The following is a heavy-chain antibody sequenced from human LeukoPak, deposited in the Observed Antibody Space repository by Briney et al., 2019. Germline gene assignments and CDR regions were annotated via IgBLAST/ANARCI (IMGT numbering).Heavy chain of an antibody. CDR1: RFTFNNYG. CDR3: AKLGEGGYSYDYLPYYFDY. J-gene: IGHJ4*02. D-gene: IGHD5-18*01. V-gene: IGHV3-30*02. Sequence: GGSLRLSCAASRFTFNNYGMHWVRQAPGKGLEWVAFIRFDGSNKYYADSVKGRFTISRDNSKNTLYLQMNSLRAEDTAVYYCAKLGEGGYSYDYLPYYFDYWGQGTLVTVSS. CDR2: IRFDGSNK.